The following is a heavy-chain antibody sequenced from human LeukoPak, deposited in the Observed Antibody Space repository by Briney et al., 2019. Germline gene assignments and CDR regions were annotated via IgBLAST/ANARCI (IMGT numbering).Heavy chain of an antibody. V-gene: IGHV3-23*01. CDR1: GFTFSSYG. J-gene: IGHJ4*02. CDR3: AKGSIAAAGPFDY. Sequence: GGTLRLSCAASGFTFSSYGMSWVRQAPGKGLEWVSAISGSGGSTYYADSVKGRFTISRDNSKNTLYLQMNSLRAEDTAVYYCAKGSIAAAGPFDYWGQGTLVTVSS. CDR2: ISGSGGST. D-gene: IGHD6-13*01.